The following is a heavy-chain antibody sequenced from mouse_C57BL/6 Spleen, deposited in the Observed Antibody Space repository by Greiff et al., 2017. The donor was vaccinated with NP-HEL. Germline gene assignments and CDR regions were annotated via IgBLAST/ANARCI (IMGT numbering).Heavy chain of an antibody. CDR2: IHPNSGST. Sequence: VQLQQPGAELVKPGASVKLSCKASGYTFTSYWMHWVKQRPGQGLEWIGMIHPNSGSTNYNEKFKSKATLTVDKSSSTAYMQLSSLTSEDSAVYYCAREDWDEENAMDYWGQGTSVTVSS. CDR3: AREDWDEENAMDY. D-gene: IGHD4-1*01. CDR1: GYTFTSYW. V-gene: IGHV1-64*01. J-gene: IGHJ4*01.